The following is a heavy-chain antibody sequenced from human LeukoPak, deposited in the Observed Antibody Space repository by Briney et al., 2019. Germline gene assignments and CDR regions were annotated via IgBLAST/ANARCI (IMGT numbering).Heavy chain of an antibody. J-gene: IGHJ3*02. V-gene: IGHV3-23*01. CDR2: ISGSGGST. CDR1: GFTFSSYS. D-gene: IGHD3-16*02. Sequence: RGSLSLSWPASGFTFSSYSMNWVRPAPGKGLEWVSVISGSGGSTYYADSVKGRFTMSRDNSKNTLYLQMNSLRAEDTAVYYCAKERGIVVRGAFDIWDQGTMVTVSS. CDR3: AKERGIVVRGAFDI.